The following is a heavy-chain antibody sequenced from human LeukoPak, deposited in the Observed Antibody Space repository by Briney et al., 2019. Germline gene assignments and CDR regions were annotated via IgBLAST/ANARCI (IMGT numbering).Heavy chain of an antibody. CDR3: ATKPEYSSSSWDY. V-gene: IGHV3-30-3*01. J-gene: IGHJ4*02. CDR1: GFTFSSYA. D-gene: IGHD6-6*01. CDR2: ISYDGSNK. Sequence: GGSLRLSCAASGFTFSSYAMHWVRQAPGKGLEWVEVISYDGSNKYYADSVKGRFTISRDNSKNTQYLQMNSLRAEDTAVYYCATKPEYSSSSWDYWGQGTLVTVSS.